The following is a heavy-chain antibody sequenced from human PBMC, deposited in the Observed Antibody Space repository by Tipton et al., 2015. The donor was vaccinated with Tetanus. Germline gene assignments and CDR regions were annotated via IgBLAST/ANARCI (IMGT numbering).Heavy chain of an antibody. Sequence: SGGSISDKKYYWGWIRQAPGKGLEWIASIYFKGDTYYSPSLKSRLTIDVDTSQNLFSLKVTSVTTADTAVYYCARHLYGYWFDPWGPGALVTVSS. J-gene: IGHJ5*02. CDR2: IYFKGDT. CDR1: GGSISDKKYY. V-gene: IGHV4-39*02. D-gene: IGHD5-24*01. CDR3: ARHLYGYWFDP.